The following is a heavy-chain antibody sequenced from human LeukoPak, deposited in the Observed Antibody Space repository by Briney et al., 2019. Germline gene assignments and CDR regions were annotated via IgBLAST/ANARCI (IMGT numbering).Heavy chain of an antibody. D-gene: IGHD4-17*01. CDR2: ISTTGSTI. CDR1: GFTFSGHE. J-gene: IGHJ4*02. CDR3: ARADPYGDSTPDY. V-gene: IGHV3-48*03. Sequence: GGSLRLSCAASGFTFSGHEMNWVRQTPGKGLGWLSYISTTGSTIYYADSVKGRFTISRDNAKNSLYLQMNSLRAEDTAIYFCARADPYGDSTPDYWGQGTPVIVSS.